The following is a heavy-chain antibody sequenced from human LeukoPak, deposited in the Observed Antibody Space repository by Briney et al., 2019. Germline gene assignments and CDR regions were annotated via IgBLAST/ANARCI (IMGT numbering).Heavy chain of an antibody. CDR3: ARGDPRWLLPDY. CDR2: IGTAGDT. J-gene: IGHJ4*02. CDR1: GFTFSSYA. Sequence: PGGSLRLSCAASGFTFSSYAMSWVRQAPGKGLEWVSAIGTAGDTYYPGSVKGRFTISRENAKNSLYLQMNSLRAGDTAVYYCARGDPRWLLPDYWGQGTLVTVSS. V-gene: IGHV3-13*01. D-gene: IGHD3-22*01.